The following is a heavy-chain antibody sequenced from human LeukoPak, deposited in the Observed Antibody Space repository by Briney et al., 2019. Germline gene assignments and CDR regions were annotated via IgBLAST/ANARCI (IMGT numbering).Heavy chain of an antibody. D-gene: IGHD3-10*01. Sequence: KPSETLSLTCTVSGGSISNYYWGWLRQPPGKGLEWIGSIYDSGSIYYNPSLKSRVTISVDTSKNQFSLKLNSVTAADTAVYYCARHYGPWGQGTLVTVSS. J-gene: IGHJ5*02. CDR2: IYDSGSI. CDR1: GGSISNYY. V-gene: IGHV4-39*01. CDR3: ARHYGP.